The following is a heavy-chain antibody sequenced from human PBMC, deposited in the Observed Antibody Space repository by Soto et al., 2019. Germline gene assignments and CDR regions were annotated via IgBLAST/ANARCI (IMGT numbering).Heavy chain of an antibody. CDR2: IYHSGST. CDR3: ARAQTSLGYCSSTSCQREYYYYYGMDV. Sequence: PSEALSLTCAVSGGSISSSNWWSWVRQPPGKGLEWIGEIYHSGSTNYNPSLKSRVTISVDKSKNQFSLKLSSVTAADTAVYYCARAQTSLGYCSSTSCQREYYYYYGMDVWGQGPTVT. J-gene: IGHJ6*02. CDR1: GGSISSSNW. V-gene: IGHV4-4*02. D-gene: IGHD2-2*01.